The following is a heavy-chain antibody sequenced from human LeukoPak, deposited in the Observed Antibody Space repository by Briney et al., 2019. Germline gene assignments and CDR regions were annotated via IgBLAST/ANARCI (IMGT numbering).Heavy chain of an antibody. V-gene: IGHV1-18*01. CDR1: GYTFTSYG. D-gene: IGHD3-22*01. Sequence: GASVKVSXKASGYTFTSYGISWVRQAPGQGLEWMGWISAYNGNTNYAQNLQGRVTMTTETSTSTAYMDLRSLRSDDTAVYYCARPLYYDSTGYHQYYFDHWGQGTLVTVSS. CDR2: ISAYNGNT. J-gene: IGHJ4*02. CDR3: ARPLYYDSTGYHQYYFDH.